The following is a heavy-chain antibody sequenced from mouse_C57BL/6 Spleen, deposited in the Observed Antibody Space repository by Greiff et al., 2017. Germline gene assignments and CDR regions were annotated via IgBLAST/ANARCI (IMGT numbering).Heavy chain of an antibody. V-gene: IGHV1-74*01. Sequence: VQLQQPGAELVKPGASVKVSCKASGYTFTSYCMNWVKQRPGQSLEWIGRINPSDSDTNYNQKFKGKATLTVDKSSSTAYMQLSSLTSEDSAVXYCAGGVYYMDYWGQGTSLTVSS. D-gene: IGHD2-1*01. CDR3: AGGVYYMDY. J-gene: IGHJ4*01. CDR2: INPSDSDT. CDR1: GYTFTSYC.